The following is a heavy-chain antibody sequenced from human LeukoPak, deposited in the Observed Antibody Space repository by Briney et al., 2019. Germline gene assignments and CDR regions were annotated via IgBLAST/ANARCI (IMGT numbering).Heavy chain of an antibody. D-gene: IGHD3-22*01. CDR3: ARHAWLYDNSGYSDY. Sequence: GESLKISCRTSGYSFSSYWIGWVRQMPGKGLEWMGIIYPGDSDTRYSPSFQGQVTISADKSINTAYLQWSSLKASDTAMYYCARHAWLYDNSGYSDYWGQGTLVTVSS. V-gene: IGHV5-51*01. CDR2: IYPGDSDT. J-gene: IGHJ4*02. CDR1: GYSFSSYW.